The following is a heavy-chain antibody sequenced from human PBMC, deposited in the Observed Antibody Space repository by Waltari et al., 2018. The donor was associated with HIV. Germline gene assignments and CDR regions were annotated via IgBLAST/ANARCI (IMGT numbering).Heavy chain of an antibody. D-gene: IGHD3-22*01. CDR1: GYTFTNYG. CDR2: ISCYNGDT. V-gene: IGHV1-18*01. Sequence: QVHLVPSGAESRKPGASVTVSCKASGYTFTNYGITWVRQAPGQGLEWMGWISCYNGDTKDAQKIRGRVTMTTDTSTSTAYLEMGSLRFDDTAVYYCARDHYYGSSGYYADYWGQGTLVTVSS. CDR3: ARDHYYGSSGYYADY. J-gene: IGHJ4*02.